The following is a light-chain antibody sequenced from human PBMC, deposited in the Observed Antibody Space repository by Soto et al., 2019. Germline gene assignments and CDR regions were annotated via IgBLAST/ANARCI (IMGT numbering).Light chain of an antibody. Sequence: ENGLTQSPGTLSLSPGERATLSCRASQSVVRNYIAWFQQKPGQAPRLLMHTASVRATGIPDRFSGSGSGTDFTLTISRLEPEDFAVFYCQQYAASPLTFGGGTKVEI. CDR1: QSVVRNY. CDR2: TAS. J-gene: IGKJ4*01. CDR3: QQYAASPLT. V-gene: IGKV3-20*01.